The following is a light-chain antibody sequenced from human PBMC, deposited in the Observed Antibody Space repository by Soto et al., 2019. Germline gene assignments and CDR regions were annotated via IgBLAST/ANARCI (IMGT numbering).Light chain of an antibody. Sequence: QSVLTKPPSVSGAPGQRVTISCTGSTSNIGAGYEVHWYQQLPGTATKLLVSGHNIRPSGVPDRFSGFKSGASASLVITGLQAEDEADYYCQSYDNRLSGSGVFGGGTKLTVL. CDR3: QSYDNRLSGSGV. CDR2: GHN. CDR1: TSNIGAGYE. V-gene: IGLV1-40*01. J-gene: IGLJ3*02.